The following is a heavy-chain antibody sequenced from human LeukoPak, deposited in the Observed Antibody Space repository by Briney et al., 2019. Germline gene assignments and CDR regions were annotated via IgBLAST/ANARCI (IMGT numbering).Heavy chain of an antibody. CDR3: ASLRSYSDAFDI. CDR1: GYSFTSYW. J-gene: IGHJ3*02. V-gene: IGHV5-51*01. D-gene: IGHD2-21*01. CDR2: IYPGDSDA. Sequence: GESLKISCKGSGYSFTSYWIGWVRQMPGKGLEWMGIIYPGDSDARYSPSFQGQVTISADKSITTAYLQWSSLKASDTAIYYCASLRSYSDAFDIWGQGTVVTVSS.